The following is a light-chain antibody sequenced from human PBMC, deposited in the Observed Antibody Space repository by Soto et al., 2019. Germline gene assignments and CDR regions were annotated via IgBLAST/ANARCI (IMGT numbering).Light chain of an antibody. V-gene: IGLV2-14*03. CDR3: NSYTGSSTPYV. CDR1: SSDVGSYNY. CDR2: DVS. Sequence: QSALTQPDSVSGSPGQSITISCTGTSSDVGSYNYVSWYQQHPGKAPKLMIYDVSNRPSGVSNRFSGSKSGNTASLTISGLQAEDEADYYCNSYTGSSTPYVFGTGTKVTVL. J-gene: IGLJ1*01.